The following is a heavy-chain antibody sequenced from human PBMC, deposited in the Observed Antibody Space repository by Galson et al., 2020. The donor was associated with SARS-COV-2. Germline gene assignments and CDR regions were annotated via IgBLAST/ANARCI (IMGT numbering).Heavy chain of an antibody. D-gene: IGHD6-19*01. Sequence: SETLSLTCAVSGGSISGTSYYWSWIRQPAGKGLEWIGRIHSSGSTNYNPSLKSRVTISIDTSKNQFSLRLSSVPAADTAMYYCASGPVAGSGEWGQGTLVTVSS. J-gene: IGHJ4*02. CDR3: ASGPVAGSGE. CDR2: IHSSGST. CDR1: GGSISGTSYY. V-gene: IGHV4-61*02.